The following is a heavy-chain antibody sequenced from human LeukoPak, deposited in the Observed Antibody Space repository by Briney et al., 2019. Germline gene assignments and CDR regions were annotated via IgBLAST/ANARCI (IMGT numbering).Heavy chain of an antibody. CDR3: ARLPRWTTYYFDY. Sequence: PSETLSLTCTVSGGSISSGSYYWSWIRQPAGKGLEWIGRIYTSGSTNYNPSLNSRVTISVDTSKNQFSLKLSSVTAADTAVYYCARLPRWTTYYFDYWGQGTLVTVSS. CDR2: IYTSGST. CDR1: GGSISSGSYY. V-gene: IGHV4-61*02. D-gene: IGHD2/OR15-2a*01. J-gene: IGHJ4*02.